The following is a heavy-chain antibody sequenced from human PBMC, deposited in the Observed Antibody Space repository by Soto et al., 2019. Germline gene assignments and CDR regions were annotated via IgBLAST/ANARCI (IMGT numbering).Heavy chain of an antibody. D-gene: IGHD2-21*01. V-gene: IGHV4-34*01. CDR1: GGPFSGVY. Sequence: LSLTCAVSGGPFSGVYWSWILQPPGKGLEWIGGVNHRGSANYNPSLESRVTMSVDTSKNQFSLKLTSVTAADSAVYYCARDAFCGSGTCRVGHWFDPWGQGTLVTVSS. J-gene: IGHJ5*02. CDR2: VNHRGSA. CDR3: ARDAFCGSGTCRVGHWFDP.